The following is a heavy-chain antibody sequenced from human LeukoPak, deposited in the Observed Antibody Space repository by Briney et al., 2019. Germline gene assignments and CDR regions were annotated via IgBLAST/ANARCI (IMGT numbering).Heavy chain of an antibody. CDR2: ISYDGSNK. D-gene: IGHD3-16*01. Sequence: PGGSLRLSCAASGFTFSSYAIHWVRQAPGKGLEWVAVISYDGSNKYYADSVKGRFTISRDNSKNTLYLQMNSLRAEDTAVYYCARSWGDLPSYYFDYWGRGTLVTVSS. CDR3: ARSWGDLPSYYFDY. V-gene: IGHV3-30-3*01. J-gene: IGHJ4*02. CDR1: GFTFSSYA.